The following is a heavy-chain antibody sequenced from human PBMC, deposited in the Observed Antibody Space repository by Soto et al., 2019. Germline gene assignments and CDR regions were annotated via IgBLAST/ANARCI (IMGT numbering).Heavy chain of an antibody. V-gene: IGHV4-34*01. CDR1: GGSFSGYY. CDR2: INHSGST. CDR3: AREHYSSGWYVGPDVHFQH. Sequence: TSETLSLTCAVYGGSFSGYYWSWIRQPPGKGLEWIGEINHSGSTNYNPSLKSRVTISVDTSKNQFSLKLSSVTAADTAVYYCAREHYSSGWYVGPDVHFQHWGQGTLVTVSS. J-gene: IGHJ1*01. D-gene: IGHD6-19*01.